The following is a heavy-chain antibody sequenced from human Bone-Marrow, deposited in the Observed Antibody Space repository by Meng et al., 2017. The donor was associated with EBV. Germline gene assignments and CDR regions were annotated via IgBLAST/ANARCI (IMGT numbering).Heavy chain of an antibody. D-gene: IGHD3-22*01. V-gene: IGHV4-61*01. CDR2: IHYSGST. CDR3: AREGSPFYYDSSGYDL. Sequence: VQLQASGPGLGKPSETLSLTCTVSGGSVSSGSYYWSWIRQPPGKGLEWIGYIHYSGSTNYNPSLKSRATISMDTSKNQFSLKLSSVTAADTAVYYCAREGSPFYYDSSGYDLWGQGTLVTVSS. J-gene: IGHJ4*02. CDR1: GGSVSSGSYY.